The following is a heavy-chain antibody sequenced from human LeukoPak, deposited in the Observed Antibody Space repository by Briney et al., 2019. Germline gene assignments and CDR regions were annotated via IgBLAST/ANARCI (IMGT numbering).Heavy chain of an antibody. V-gene: IGHV4-59*01. CDR3: ARDFGITGTTWQLGAFDI. Sequence: SETLSLTCTVSGGSISSYYWSWIRQPPGKGLEWIGYIYYSGSTNYNPSLKSRVTISVDTSKNQFSLKLSSVTAADTAVYYCARDFGITGTTWQLGAFDIWGQGTMVTVSS. D-gene: IGHD1-7*01. CDR1: GGSISSYY. CDR2: IYYSGST. J-gene: IGHJ3*02.